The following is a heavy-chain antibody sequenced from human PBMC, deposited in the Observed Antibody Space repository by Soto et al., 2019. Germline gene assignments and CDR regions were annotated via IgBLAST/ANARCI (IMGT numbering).Heavy chain of an antibody. D-gene: IGHD3-10*01. CDR1: GYTFTSYG. CDR3: ASRITMVRGVIDGMDV. V-gene: IGHV1-18*01. J-gene: IGHJ6*02. CDR2: ISAYNGNT. Sequence: QVQLVQSGAEVKKPGASVKVSCKASGYTFTSYGISWVRQAPGQGLEWMGWISAYNGNTNYAQNLQGRVTMTTDTSTSTAYMELRSLRSDDTAVYYCASRITMVRGVIDGMDVWGQGTTVTVSS.